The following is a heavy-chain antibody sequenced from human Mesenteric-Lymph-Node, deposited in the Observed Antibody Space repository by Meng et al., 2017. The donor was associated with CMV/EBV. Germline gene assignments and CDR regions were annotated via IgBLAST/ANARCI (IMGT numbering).Heavy chain of an antibody. CDR1: GFSVSSTY. D-gene: IGHD3-10*01. Sequence: GESLKISCAASGFSVSSTYMTWVRQAPGKGLEWVSLIFSGGRTLYADSVKGRFTISRDSSENTLFLQMNSLTVEDTAVYYCARVEWFGEYYWFDSWGQGTPVTVSS. CDR3: ARVEWFGEYYWFDS. V-gene: IGHV3-53*01. CDR2: IFSGGRT. J-gene: IGHJ5*01.